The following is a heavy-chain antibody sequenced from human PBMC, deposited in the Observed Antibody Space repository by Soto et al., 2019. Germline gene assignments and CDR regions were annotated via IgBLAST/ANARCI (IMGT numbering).Heavy chain of an antibody. Sequence: ASVKVSCKASGGTFSSYAISWVRQAPGQGLEWMGGIIPIFGTANYAQKFQGRVTITADESTSTAYMELSSLRSEDTAVYYCARGVEMATKIFDYWGQGTLVTVSS. CDR2: IIPIFGTA. J-gene: IGHJ4*02. D-gene: IGHD5-12*01. V-gene: IGHV1-69*13. CDR1: GGTFSSYA. CDR3: ARGVEMATKIFDY.